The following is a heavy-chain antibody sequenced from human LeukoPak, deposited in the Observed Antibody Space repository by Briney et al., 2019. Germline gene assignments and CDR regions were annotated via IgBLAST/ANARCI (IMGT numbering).Heavy chain of an antibody. V-gene: IGHV4-39*07. CDR2: IYYSGST. D-gene: IGHD6-19*01. Sequence: WVRQAPGKGLEWIGSIYYSGSTYYNPSLKSRVTISVDTSKNQFSLKLSSVTAADTAVYYCAREIPVRGSGWLRGYFDYWGQGTLVTVSS. CDR3: AREIPVRGSGWLRGYFDY. J-gene: IGHJ4*02.